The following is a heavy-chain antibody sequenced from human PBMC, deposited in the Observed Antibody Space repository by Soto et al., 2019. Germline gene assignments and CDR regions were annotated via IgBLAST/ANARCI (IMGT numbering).Heavy chain of an antibody. V-gene: IGHV3-30-3*01. CDR1: GFTFSSYA. CDR3: ARGAEGQWLTPFDY. D-gene: IGHD6-19*01. CDR2: ISYDGSNK. J-gene: IGHJ4*02. Sequence: QVQLVESGGGVVQPGRSLRLSCAASGFTFSSYAMHWVRQAPGKGLEWVAVISYDGSNKYYADSVKGRFTISRDNSKNTLYLQMNSLRAADTAVYYCARGAEGQWLTPFDYWGQGTLVTVSS.